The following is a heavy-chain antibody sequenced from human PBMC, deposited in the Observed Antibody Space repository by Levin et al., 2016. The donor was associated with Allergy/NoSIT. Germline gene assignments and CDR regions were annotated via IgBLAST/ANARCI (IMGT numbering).Heavy chain of an antibody. V-gene: IGHV3-21*01. J-gene: IGHJ5*02. CDR2: ISSSSSYI. CDR3: ARGYYDSSGYYYWFDP. D-gene: IGHD3-22*01. Sequence: LSLTCAASGFTFSSYSMNWVRQAPGKGLEWVSSISSSSSYIYYADSVKGRFTISRDNAKNSLYLQMNSLRAEDTAVYYCARGYYDSSGYYYWFDPWGQGTLVTVSS. CDR1: GFTFSSYS.